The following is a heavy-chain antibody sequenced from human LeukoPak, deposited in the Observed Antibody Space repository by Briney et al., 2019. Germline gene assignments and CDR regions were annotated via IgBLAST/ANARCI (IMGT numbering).Heavy chain of an antibody. V-gene: IGHV1-2*02. CDR1: GYTFTGYY. CDR2: INPNSGGT. D-gene: IGHD3-22*01. Sequence: ASVKVSCKASGYTFTGYYMHWVRQAPGQGLEWMGWINPNSGGTNYAQKFQGRDTMTRDTSISTAYMELSRLRSDDTAVYYCARDYYDSSGYRNDAFDIWGQGTMVTVSS. CDR3: ARDYYDSSGYRNDAFDI. J-gene: IGHJ3*02.